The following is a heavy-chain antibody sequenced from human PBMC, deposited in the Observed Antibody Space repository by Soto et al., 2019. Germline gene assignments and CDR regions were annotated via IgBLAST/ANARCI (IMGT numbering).Heavy chain of an antibody. CDR2: IFKSGTT. CDR1: GGSISSGGYY. Sequence: SETLSLTCTVSGGSISSGGYYWSWIRQHPGKGLERIGYIFKSGTTYYIPSLKSRFTISVDTSKNQFSLKLSFVTAADTAVYYCARVGGYCSSTRCYNWFDPWGQGTLVTVSS. V-gene: IGHV4-31*03. CDR3: ARVGGYCSSTRCYNWFDP. J-gene: IGHJ5*02. D-gene: IGHD2-2*03.